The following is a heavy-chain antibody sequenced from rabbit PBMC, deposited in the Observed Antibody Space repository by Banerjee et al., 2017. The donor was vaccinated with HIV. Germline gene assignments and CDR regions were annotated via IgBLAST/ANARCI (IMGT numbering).Heavy chain of an antibody. CDR1: GFSFSSSYY. D-gene: IGHD2-1*01. CDR3: ATTGDGDYDYFNL. Sequence: QEQLEESGGDLVKPEGSLTLTCTASGFSFSSSYYMCWVRQAPGKGLEWIACIYTGSGSTGYASWVNGRFTISKTSSTTVTLQMTSLTVADTATYFCATTGDGDYDYFNLRGPGTLVTVS. V-gene: IGHV1S45*01. CDR2: IYTGSGST. J-gene: IGHJ6*01.